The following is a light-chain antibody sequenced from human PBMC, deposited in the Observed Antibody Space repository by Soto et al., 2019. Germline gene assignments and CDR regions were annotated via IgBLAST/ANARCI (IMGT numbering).Light chain of an antibody. CDR2: DNN. CDR3: GTWDSSLSAHWV. V-gene: IGLV1-51*01. Sequence: QSVLTQPPSVSAAPGQKVTISCSGSSSNIGNNYVSWYQQLPGTAPKLLIYDNNKRPSGIPDRFSGSKSGTSATLGITGLQTGDEAGYYCGTWDSSLSAHWVFGGGTKLTVL. CDR1: SSNIGNNY. J-gene: IGLJ3*02.